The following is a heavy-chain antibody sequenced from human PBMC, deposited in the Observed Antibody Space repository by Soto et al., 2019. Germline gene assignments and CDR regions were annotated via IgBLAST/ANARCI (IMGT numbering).Heavy chain of an antibody. CDR1: GGSISSNNW. Sequence: PSETLSLTCAVSGGSISSNNWWSWVRQPPGKGLEWIGEIYHSGSTNYNPSLKSRVTISVDKSKNQFSLKLSSVTAADTAVYYCARVAYYDSSGYYPDYWGQGTLVTVSS. CDR2: IYHSGST. J-gene: IGHJ4*02. D-gene: IGHD3-22*01. CDR3: ARVAYYDSSGYYPDY. V-gene: IGHV4-4*02.